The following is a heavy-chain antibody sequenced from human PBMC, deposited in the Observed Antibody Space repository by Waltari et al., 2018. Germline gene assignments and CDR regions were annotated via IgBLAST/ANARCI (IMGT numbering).Heavy chain of an antibody. V-gene: IGHV4-38-2*02. Sequence: QVQLQESGPGLVKPSETLSLTCTVSGYSISSGYYWGWIRQPPGQGLEWIGSIYHSGSTYYNPSLKSRVTISVDTSKNQFSLKLSSVTAADTAVYYCARDSVVVVPAAITDAFDIWGQGTMVTVSS. J-gene: IGHJ3*02. CDR2: IYHSGST. D-gene: IGHD2-2*01. CDR3: ARDSVVVVPAAITDAFDI. CDR1: GYSISSGYY.